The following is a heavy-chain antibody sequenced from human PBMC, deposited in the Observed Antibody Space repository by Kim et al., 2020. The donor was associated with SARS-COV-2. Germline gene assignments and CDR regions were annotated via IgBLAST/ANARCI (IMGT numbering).Heavy chain of an antibody. J-gene: IGHJ4*02. D-gene: IGHD5-12*01. Sequence: GGSLRLSCAASGFTFSSYAMHWVRQAPGKGLEWVAVISYDGSNKYYADSVKGRFTISRDNSKNTLYLQMNSLRAEDTAVYYCARVSLPRWLRGGGFDYWGQGTLVTVSS. CDR2: ISYDGSNK. CDR1: GFTFSSYA. CDR3: ARVSLPRWLRGGGFDY. V-gene: IGHV3-30-3*01.